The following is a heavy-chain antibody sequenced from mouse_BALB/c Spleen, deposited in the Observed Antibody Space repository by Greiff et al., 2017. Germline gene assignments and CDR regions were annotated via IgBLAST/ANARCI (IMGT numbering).Heavy chain of an antibody. D-gene: IGHD4-1*01. CDR2: IYPGSGNT. Sequence: QVQLQQSGAELVRPGTSVKISCKASGYAFTNYWLGWVKQRPGHGLEWIGDIYPGSGNTYYNEKFKGKATLTADKSSSTAYMQLSSLTSEDSAVYFCARSWDHWDPYWGQGTLVTVSA. V-gene: IGHV1-63*01. CDR3: ARSWDHWDPY. J-gene: IGHJ3*01. CDR1: GYAFTNYW.